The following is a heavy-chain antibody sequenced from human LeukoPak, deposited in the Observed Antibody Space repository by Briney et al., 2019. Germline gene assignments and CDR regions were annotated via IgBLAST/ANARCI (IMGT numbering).Heavy chain of an antibody. CDR3: ARGKPPGYCSSTSCYVLFDY. V-gene: IGHV3-23*01. CDR2: ISGSGGST. D-gene: IGHD2-2*01. J-gene: IGHJ4*02. CDR1: GFTFSSYA. Sequence: PGGSLRLSCAASGFTFSSYAMHWVRQAPGKGLEWVSAISGSGGSTYYADSVKGRFTISRDNSKNTLYLQMNSLRAEDTAVYYCARGKPPGYCSSTSCYVLFDYWGQGTLVTVSS.